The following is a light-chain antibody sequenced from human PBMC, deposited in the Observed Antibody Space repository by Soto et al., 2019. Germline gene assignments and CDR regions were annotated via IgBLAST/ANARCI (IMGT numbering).Light chain of an antibody. CDR1: QSISSW. V-gene: IGKV1-5*01. J-gene: IGKJ1*01. CDR2: DAS. Sequence: DIKMSQSPSTLSASVRDRVTITCRASQSISSWLAWYQQKPGKAPKLIIYDASSLESGVPSRFSGSGSGTEFTLTISSLQPEDFATYYCQQYNSYSRTYGQGTKVDIK. CDR3: QQYNSYSRT.